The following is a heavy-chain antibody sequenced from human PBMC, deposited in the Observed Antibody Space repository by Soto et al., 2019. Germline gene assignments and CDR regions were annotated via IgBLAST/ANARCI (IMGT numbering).Heavy chain of an antibody. CDR2: MYNNGNT. CDR1: GGSISSGDYY. D-gene: IGHD3-3*01. CDR3: ARSISDFWPR. J-gene: IGHJ4*02. V-gene: IGHV4-30-4*01. Sequence: SETLSLTCTVSGGSISSGDYYWTWIRQPPGKGLEWIGYMYNNGNTDYNPSLKSRVSISVDTSKNQFSLNLSSVTAADTAVYYCARSISDFWPRWGQGTLVTVSS.